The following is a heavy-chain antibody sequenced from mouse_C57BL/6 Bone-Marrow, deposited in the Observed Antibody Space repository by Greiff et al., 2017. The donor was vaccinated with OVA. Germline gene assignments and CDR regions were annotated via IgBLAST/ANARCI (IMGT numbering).Heavy chain of an antibody. CDR3: AREEDDYVYFDY. CDR2: IDPSDSYT. CDR1: GYTFTSYW. V-gene: IGHV1-69*01. D-gene: IGHD2-4*01. Sequence: QVQLQQPGAELVMPGASVKLSCKASGYTFTSYWMHWVKQRPGQGLEWIGEIDPSDSYTNYNQKFKGKSTLTVDKSSSTAYMQLSSLTSEDSAVYYCAREEDDYVYFDYWGQGTTLTVSS. J-gene: IGHJ2*01.